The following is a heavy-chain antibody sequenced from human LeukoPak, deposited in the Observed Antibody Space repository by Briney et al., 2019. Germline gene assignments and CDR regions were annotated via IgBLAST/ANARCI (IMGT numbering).Heavy chain of an antibody. Sequence: ASVKVSCKISGYSLTSDEIGWGVDVRGQGLVRMRWINPNSGGTSSAQKFQGRVTMTRDTSITTVCMEVSWLTSDDTAIYCCARADRLDGGPYLIGPWGQGTLVTVSS. V-gene: IGHV1-2*02. CDR1: GYSLTSDE. J-gene: IGHJ5*02. CDR3: ARADRLDGGPYLIGP. CDR2: INPNSGGT. D-gene: IGHD2-21*01.